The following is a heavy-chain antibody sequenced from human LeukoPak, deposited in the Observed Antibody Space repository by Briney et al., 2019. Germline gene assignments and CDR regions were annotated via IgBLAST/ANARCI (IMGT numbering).Heavy chain of an antibody. CDR2: ISASGSTI. CDR1: KFTFSDYH. Sequence: PGGSLRLSCAASKFTFSDYHMSWIRQAPGKGLEWVSYISASGSTILYADSVKGRFTISRDNAKNSLYLQMNSLRVEDTAVYYCAREGRTSVDYWGQGTLVTVSS. D-gene: IGHD2-2*01. V-gene: IGHV3-11*01. J-gene: IGHJ4*02. CDR3: AREGRTSVDY.